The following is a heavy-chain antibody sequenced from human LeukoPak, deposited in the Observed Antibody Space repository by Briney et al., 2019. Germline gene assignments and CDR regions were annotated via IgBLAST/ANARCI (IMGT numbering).Heavy chain of an antibody. D-gene: IGHD6-19*01. CDR1: GFTFSSYG. CDR3: AKTQWLVHPLPYYFDY. V-gene: IGHV3-33*06. CDR2: IWYDGSNK. J-gene: IGHJ4*02. Sequence: GGSLRLSCAASGFTFSSYGMHWVRQAPGKGLEWVAVIWYDGSNKYYADSVKGRFTISRDNSKNTLYLQMNSLRAEDTAVYYCAKTQWLVHPLPYYFDYWGQGTLVTVSS.